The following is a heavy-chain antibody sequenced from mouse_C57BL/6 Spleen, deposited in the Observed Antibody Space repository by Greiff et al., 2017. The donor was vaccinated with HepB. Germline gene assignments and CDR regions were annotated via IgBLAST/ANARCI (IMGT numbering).Heavy chain of an antibody. D-gene: IGHD3-2*02. CDR1: GYTFTSYG. CDR2: IYPRSGNT. CDR3: ARVDSSGYGYAMDY. J-gene: IGHJ4*01. V-gene: IGHV1-81*01. Sequence: VKLMESGAELARPGASVKLSCKASGYTFTSYGISWVKQRTGQGLEWIGEIYPRSGNTYYNEKFKGKATLTADKSSSTAYMELRSLTSEDSAVYFCARVDSSGYGYAMDYWGQGTSVTVSS.